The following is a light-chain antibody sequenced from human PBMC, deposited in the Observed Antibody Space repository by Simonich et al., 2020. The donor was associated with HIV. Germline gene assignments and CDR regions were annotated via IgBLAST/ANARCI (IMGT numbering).Light chain of an antibody. CDR2: WAS. CDR3: QQYYDTPYT. CDR1: QSVLYSSNNKNY. Sequence: DIVMTQSPDSLAVSLGERATINCKSSQSVLYSSNNKNYLGWYQQKSGQPPKLLIYWASTREFGVPDRFSGSGSGTDFTLTISSLQAEDVAVYYCQQYYDTPYTFGQGTKLEIK. J-gene: IGKJ2*01. V-gene: IGKV4-1*01.